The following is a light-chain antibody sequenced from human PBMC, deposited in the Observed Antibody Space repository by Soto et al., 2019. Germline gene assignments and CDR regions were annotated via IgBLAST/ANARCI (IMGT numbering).Light chain of an antibody. J-gene: IGKJ1*01. CDR2: DAS. CDR3: QEYNGYSWT. V-gene: IGKV1-5*01. CDR1: QSIDIW. Sequence: DIQMTQSPSTLSASVGDRVSITCRASQSIDIWLAWYQQKPGKAPKLLIYDASNLDSGVPLRFSGSGSGTEFTLTITNLQPDDFATYYCQEYNGYSWTFGQGTKVEI.